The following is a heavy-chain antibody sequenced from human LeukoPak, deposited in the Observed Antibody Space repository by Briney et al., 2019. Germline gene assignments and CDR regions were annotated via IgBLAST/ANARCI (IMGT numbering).Heavy chain of an antibody. J-gene: IGHJ4*02. CDR1: GFPLSGYS. D-gene: IGHD2-2*01. CDR2: ISSTTNYI. CDR3: ARVGYCSSSTCRNYFDY. Sequence: GGSLRLSCAASGFPLSGYSMNWVRQAPGKGLEWVSSISSTTNYINYAASVKGRFTISRDNARNSLYLQMNSLRAEDTAVYYCARVGYCSSSTCRNYFDYWGQGTLVTVSS. V-gene: IGHV3-21*01.